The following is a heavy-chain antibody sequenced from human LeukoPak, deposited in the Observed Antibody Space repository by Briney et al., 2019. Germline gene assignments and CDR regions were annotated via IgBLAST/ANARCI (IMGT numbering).Heavy chain of an antibody. CDR3: ASLRNDEKKFDY. Sequence: PGKSLRLSLASPGFNLSSFGFHRVRPAPGKGPEWGAVISYDGSNKYYADSVKGRFTISRDNSKNTLYLQMNSLRAEDTAVYYCASLRNDEKKFDYWGQGTMVTVSS. CDR2: ISYDGSNK. CDR1: GFNLSSFG. D-gene: IGHD1-1*01. J-gene: IGHJ4*02. V-gene: IGHV3-30*04.